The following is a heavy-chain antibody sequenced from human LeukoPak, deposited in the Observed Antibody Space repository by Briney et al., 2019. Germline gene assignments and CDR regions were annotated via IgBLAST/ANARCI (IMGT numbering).Heavy chain of an antibody. Sequence: GGLRLSCAASGFTFSSYWMSWVRQAPGKGLEWVANIKQDGSEKYYVDSVKGRFTISRDNAKNSLYLQMNSLRAEDTAVYYCARDTFDDSSGYFTYYFDYWGQGTLVTVSS. D-gene: IGHD3-22*01. J-gene: IGHJ4*02. V-gene: IGHV3-7*01. CDR3: ARDTFDDSSGYFTYYFDY. CDR1: GFTFSSYW. CDR2: IKQDGSEK.